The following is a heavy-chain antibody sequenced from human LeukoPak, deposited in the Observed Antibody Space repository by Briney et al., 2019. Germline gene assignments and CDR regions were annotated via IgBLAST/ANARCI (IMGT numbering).Heavy chain of an antibody. J-gene: IGHJ4*02. CDR1: GGSFSGYY. CDR2: INHSGST. CDR3: ARSTYAYFDY. V-gene: IGHV4-34*01. Sequence: SETLSLTCAVYGGSFSGYYWSWIRQPPGKGLEWIGEINHSGSTNYNPSLKSRVTMSVDTSKNQFSLKLSSVTAADTAVYYCARSTYAYFDYWGQGTLVTVSS. D-gene: IGHD2-8*01.